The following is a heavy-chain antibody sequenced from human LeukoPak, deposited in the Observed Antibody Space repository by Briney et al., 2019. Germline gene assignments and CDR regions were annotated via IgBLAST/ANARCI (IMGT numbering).Heavy chain of an antibody. CDR2: IVVGSGNT. J-gene: IGHJ4*02. D-gene: IGHD2-2*01. CDR1: GFTFTSSA. V-gene: IGHV1-58*01. CDR3: ASQVVPAAPFDY. Sequence: SVKVSCKASGFTFTSSAVQWVRQARGQRLEWIGWIVVGSGNTNYAQKFQGRVTITADESTSTAYMELSSLRSEDTAVYYCASQVVPAAPFDYWGQGTLVTVSS.